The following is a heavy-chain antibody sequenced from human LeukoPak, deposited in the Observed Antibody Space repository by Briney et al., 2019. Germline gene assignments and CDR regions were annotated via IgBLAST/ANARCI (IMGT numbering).Heavy chain of an antibody. J-gene: IGHJ5*02. V-gene: IGHV1-69*13. Sequence: SVKVSCKASGGTFSSYAISWVRQAPGQGLEWMGGIIPIFGTANYAQKLQGRVTITADESTSTAYMEPSSLRSEDTAVYYCARNLAQLGVGWFDPWGQGTLVTVSS. D-gene: IGHD1-1*01. CDR1: GGTFSSYA. CDR3: ARNLAQLGVGWFDP. CDR2: IIPIFGTA.